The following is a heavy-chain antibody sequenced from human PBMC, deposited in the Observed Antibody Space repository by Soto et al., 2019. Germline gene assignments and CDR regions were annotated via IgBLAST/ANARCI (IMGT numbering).Heavy chain of an antibody. J-gene: IGHJ4*02. Sequence: SETLSLTCAVYGGSFSGYYWSWIRQPPGKGLEWIGEINHSGSTNYNPSLKSRVTISVDTSMNQFSLKLSSVTAADTAVYYCARGGLRRPLTMVRGRAFDYWGQGTLVTVSS. V-gene: IGHV4-34*01. CDR3: ARGGLRRPLTMVRGRAFDY. CDR1: GGSFSGYY. CDR2: INHSGST. D-gene: IGHD3-10*01.